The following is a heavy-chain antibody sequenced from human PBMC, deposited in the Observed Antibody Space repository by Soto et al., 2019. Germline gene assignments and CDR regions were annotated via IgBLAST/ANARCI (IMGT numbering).Heavy chain of an antibody. CDR2: IIPILGET. V-gene: IGHV1-69*08. J-gene: IGHJ6*02. CDR1: GTIFSSYT. CDR3: ARGLGGRMDD. D-gene: IGHD3-16*01. Sequence: QVQLVQSGAEVKKPGSSVRVSCKASGTIFSSYTISWVRQAPGQGLEWMGRIIPILGETNSAQKFQGRVTLTADKITDTAYMDLNRLGLKDTALYYCARGLGGRMDDWGQGTTVTVSS.